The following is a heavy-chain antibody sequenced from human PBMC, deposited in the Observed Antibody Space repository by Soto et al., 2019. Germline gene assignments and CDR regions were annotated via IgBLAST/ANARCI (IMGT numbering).Heavy chain of an antibody. CDR2: ISYDGSNK. CDR3: AKGFRGRSSGCLDY. V-gene: IGHV3-30*18. J-gene: IGHJ4*02. D-gene: IGHD6-19*01. CDR1: GFTFSSYG. Sequence: QVQLVESGGGVVQPGRSLRLSCAASGFTFSSYGMHWVRQAPGKGLEWVAVISYDGSNKYYADSVKGRFTISRDNSKNTLYLQMNSLRAEDTAVYYCAKGFRGRSSGCLDYWCQGTLVTVSS.